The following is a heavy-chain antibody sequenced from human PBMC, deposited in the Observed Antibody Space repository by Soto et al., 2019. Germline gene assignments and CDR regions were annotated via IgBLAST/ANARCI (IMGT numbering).Heavy chain of an antibody. CDR1: GGSISSYY. D-gene: IGHD5-12*01. J-gene: IGHJ4*02. CDR2: IYYSGST. V-gene: IGHV4-59*01. Sequence: QVQLQESGPGLVKPSETLSLTCTVSGGSISSYYWSWIRQPPGKGLEWIGYIYYSGSTNYNPSLKSRVTISVDTSKNQFSLKLSSVTAADTAVYYCARLDIVATMGFDYWGQGTLVTVSS. CDR3: ARLDIVATMGFDY.